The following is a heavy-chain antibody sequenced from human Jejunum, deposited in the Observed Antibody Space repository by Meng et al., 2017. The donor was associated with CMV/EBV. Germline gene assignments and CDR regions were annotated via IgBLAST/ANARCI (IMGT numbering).Heavy chain of an antibody. D-gene: IGHD3-16*01. CDR2: IDTDGNST. CDR1: GFIFTNYW. CDR3: VRGLDS. V-gene: IGHV3-74*01. J-gene: IGHJ4*02. Sequence: GYLRLSCAGTGFIFTNYWMHWVRQAPGKGLVWVSRIDTDGNSTNYADSVKGRFTVSRDNAKNTLYLQMNSLRVEDTAIYYCVRGLDSWGQGTLVTVSS.